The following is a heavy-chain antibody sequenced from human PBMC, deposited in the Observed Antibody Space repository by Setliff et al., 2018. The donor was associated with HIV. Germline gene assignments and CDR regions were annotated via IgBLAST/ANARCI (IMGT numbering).Heavy chain of an antibody. D-gene: IGHD1-7*01. V-gene: IGHV3-23*01. Sequence: GGSLRLSCVGSGFTFRTYAMGWVRQAPGKGLEWVSSNSGYGEETYYADSVKGRFSISRDNSKNTLYLQMNRLRVEDTAVYYCVKWNYPNSWGQGTLVTVS. CDR1: GFTFRTYA. CDR3: VKWNYPNS. CDR2: NSGYGEET. J-gene: IGHJ4*02.